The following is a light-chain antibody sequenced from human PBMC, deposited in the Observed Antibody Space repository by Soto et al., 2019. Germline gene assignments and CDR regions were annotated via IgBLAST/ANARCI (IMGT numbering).Light chain of an antibody. V-gene: IGKV1-5*03. Sequence: IQMTQSPSTLSASPGNRVIITCRASQSINKWLAWYQQRQGEAPQLLIYKASHLQIGVPSGFSGSGSATEYSRTISSLQPADFATYYCEHYKNYPWTFGQGTNVEIK. CDR2: KAS. CDR3: EHYKNYPWT. J-gene: IGKJ1*01. CDR1: QSINKW.